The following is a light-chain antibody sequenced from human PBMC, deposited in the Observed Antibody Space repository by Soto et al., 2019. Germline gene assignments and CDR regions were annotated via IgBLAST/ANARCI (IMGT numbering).Light chain of an antibody. Sequence: QSMLTQPPSASGTPGQRVTISCSGSSSNIGTNTVNWYHQLPETAPKLLIYGTNERPSGVPDRFSGSKSGTSASLAISGLQSEDEADYYCGAWDDSLNGWVFGGGTQLTVL. V-gene: IGLV1-44*01. CDR2: GTN. CDR3: GAWDDSLNGWV. J-gene: IGLJ3*02. CDR1: SSNIGTNT.